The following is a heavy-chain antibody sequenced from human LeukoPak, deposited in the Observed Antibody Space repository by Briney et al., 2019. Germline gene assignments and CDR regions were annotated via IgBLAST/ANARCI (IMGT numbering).Heavy chain of an antibody. V-gene: IGHV1-3*01. CDR3: ARDRGYDFWSGYFDY. CDR2: INAGNGNT. D-gene: IGHD3-3*01. Sequence: GASVKVSCKASGYTFTSYAMHWVRQAPGQRLEWMGWINAGNGNTKYSQKFQGRVTITRDTSASTAYMELSSLRSEDTAVYYCARDRGYDFWSGYFDYWGQGTLVTVSS. CDR1: GYTFTSYA. J-gene: IGHJ4*02.